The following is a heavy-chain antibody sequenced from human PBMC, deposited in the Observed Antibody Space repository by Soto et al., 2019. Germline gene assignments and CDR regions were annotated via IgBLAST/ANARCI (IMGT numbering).Heavy chain of an antibody. J-gene: IGHJ6*03. D-gene: IGHD3-3*02. Sequence: QVQLVESGGGVVQPGRSLRLSCAASGFTFSSYGMHWFRQAPGKGLEWVAVISYDGSNKYYADSVKGRFTISRDNSKNTLYLQMNSLRAEDTAVYYCAKDNHISYYYYMDVWGKGTTVTVSS. V-gene: IGHV3-30*18. CDR1: GFTFSSYG. CDR2: ISYDGSNK. CDR3: AKDNHISYYYYMDV.